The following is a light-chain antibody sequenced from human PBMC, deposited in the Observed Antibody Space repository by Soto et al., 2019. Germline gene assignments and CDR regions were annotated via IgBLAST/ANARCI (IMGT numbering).Light chain of an antibody. CDR1: QSIDSY. V-gene: IGKV1-39*01. CDR2: VAS. Sequence: DIQMTQSPSSLSASVGDRVTITCRASQSIDSYLNWYQQKPGKAPKLLIYVASSLHSGVPSRLGGSGSGTDFNLAISSLQHEECATYYCQQSDSIPNTFGQGTKLDIK. J-gene: IGKJ2*01. CDR3: QQSDSIPNT.